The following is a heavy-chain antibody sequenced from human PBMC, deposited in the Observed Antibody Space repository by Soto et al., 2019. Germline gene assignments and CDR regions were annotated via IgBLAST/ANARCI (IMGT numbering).Heavy chain of an antibody. CDR1: GYTFTSYG. J-gene: IGHJ6*02. CDR2: ISAYNGNT. V-gene: IGHV1-18*01. CDR3: AREYSSLPLYYYGMDV. Sequence: ASVKVSCKASGYTFTSYGISWVRQAPGQGLEWMGWISAYNGNTNYAQKLQGRVTMTTDTSTSTAYMELRSLRSDDTAVYYCAREYSSLPLYYYGMDVWGQGTTVTVSS. D-gene: IGHD6-6*01.